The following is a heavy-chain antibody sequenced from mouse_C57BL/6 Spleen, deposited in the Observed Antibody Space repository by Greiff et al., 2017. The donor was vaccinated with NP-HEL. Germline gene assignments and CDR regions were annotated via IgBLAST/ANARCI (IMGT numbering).Heavy chain of an antibody. J-gene: IGHJ1*03. D-gene: IGHD1-1*01. CDR1: GYSITSGYY. CDR3: ASDYYYGSSYDWYFDV. V-gene: IGHV3-6*01. CDR2: ISYDGSN. Sequence: ESGPGLVKPSQSLSLTCSVTGYSITSGYYWNWIRQFPGNKLEWMGYISYDGSNNYNPSLKNRISITRDTSKNQFFLKLNSVTTEDTATYYCASDYYYGSSYDWYFDVWGTGTTVTVSS.